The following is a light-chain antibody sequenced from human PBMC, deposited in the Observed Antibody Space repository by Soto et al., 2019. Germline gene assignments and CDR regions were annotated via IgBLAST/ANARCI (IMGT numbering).Light chain of an antibody. J-gene: IGKJ4*01. CDR2: DAS. CDR3: QQRSSWPST. Sequence: EIVLTQSPVTLSLSPGERATLSCRASQSVSSYLAWYQQKPGQAPRLLIYDASNRGTGIPARFSGSGSGTDFTLTISSLEPEDFAVYYCQQRSSWPSTFGGGTKVEIK. V-gene: IGKV3-11*01. CDR1: QSVSSY.